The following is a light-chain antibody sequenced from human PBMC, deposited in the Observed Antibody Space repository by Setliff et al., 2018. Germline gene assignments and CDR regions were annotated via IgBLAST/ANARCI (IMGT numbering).Light chain of an antibody. V-gene: IGLV2-11*01. J-gene: IGLJ3*02. CDR2: DVS. Sequence: QSALTQPPSASGSPGQSVTISCTGTSSDVGGYNYVSWYQQHPGKAPKLMIYDVSKRPSGVPDRFSGSKSGNTASLTISGLQAEDEADYYCCSYAGSYTFGVFGGGTKVTVL. CDR1: SSDVGGYNY. CDR3: CSYAGSYTFGV.